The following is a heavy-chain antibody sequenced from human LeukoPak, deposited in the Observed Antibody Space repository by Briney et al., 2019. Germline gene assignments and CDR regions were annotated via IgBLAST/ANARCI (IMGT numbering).Heavy chain of an antibody. J-gene: IGHJ5*02. CDR1: GFMFTDHA. D-gene: IGHD1-7*01. Sequence: GGSLRLSCAASGFMFTDHALSWVRQAPGKGLEWVSSISGSGTTTYYAESVKGRFTISRDNSKNTLYLQMNSLRAEDTAVYYCAKDQQSNWNYGGGWFDPWGQGTLVTVSS. CDR3: AKDQQSNWNYGGGWFDP. V-gene: IGHV3-23*01. CDR2: ISGSGTTT.